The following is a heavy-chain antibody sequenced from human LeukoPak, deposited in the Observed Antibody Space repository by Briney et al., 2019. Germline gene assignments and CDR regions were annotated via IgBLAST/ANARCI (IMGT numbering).Heavy chain of an antibody. V-gene: IGHV1-18*01. D-gene: IGHD3-10*01. CDR3: ARDFDYYGSGSYDYYYGMDV. J-gene: IGHJ6*02. CDR2: ISAYNGNT. Sequence: ASVKVSCKASGHTFTSYGISWVRQAPGQGLEWMGWISAYNGNTNYAQKLQGRVTMTTDTSTSTAYMELRSLRSDDTAVYYCARDFDYYGSGSYDYYYGMDVWGQGTTVTVSS. CDR1: GHTFTSYG.